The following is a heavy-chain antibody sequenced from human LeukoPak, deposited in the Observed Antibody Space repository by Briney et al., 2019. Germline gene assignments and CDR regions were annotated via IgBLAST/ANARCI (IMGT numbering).Heavy chain of an antibody. V-gene: IGHV4-4*01. Sequence: SETLSLTCAVSGGSVQTTNWGSWVRQPPGKGLEWIGEVHLSGASNYNPSLKSRVNMSIDKSKNQLSLELTSVTAADTAISCSTIESGSFSSVRFWGQGTLVTVSS. J-gene: IGHJ4*02. CDR1: GGSVQTTNW. CDR2: VHLSGAS. D-gene: IGHD5-12*01. CDR3: TIESGSFSSVRF.